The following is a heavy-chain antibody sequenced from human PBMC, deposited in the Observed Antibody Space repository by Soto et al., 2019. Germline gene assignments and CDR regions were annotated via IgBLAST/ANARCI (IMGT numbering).Heavy chain of an antibody. V-gene: IGHV4-38-2*01. CDR3: AKKGYYPSGKINLFDS. CDR1: GYSINSDYY. D-gene: IGHD3-10*01. J-gene: IGHJ4*02. CDR2: VDHSGRT. Sequence: LSLTCAVSGYSINSDYYWGWIRQPPGKGLEWIGSVDHSGRTYYSPSLRSRLTIFIDTSKNQFSLRLTSVTAADTAMYFCAKKGYYPSGKINLFDSWGPGTLVTVSS.